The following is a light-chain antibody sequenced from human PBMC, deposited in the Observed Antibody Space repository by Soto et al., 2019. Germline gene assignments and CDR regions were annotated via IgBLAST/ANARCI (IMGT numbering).Light chain of an antibody. CDR2: DAS. J-gene: IGKJ5*01. CDR1: QSVSSDY. Sequence: EIVLTQSPATLSLSPGESATLSCRASQSVSSDYLVWYQQKPGQAPRLLIYDASNRATGIPARFSGSGSGTDFTLTISSLEPEDFAVYYCQQSSNWPPITCGQGTRLEIK. V-gene: IGKV3-11*01. CDR3: QQSSNWPPIT.